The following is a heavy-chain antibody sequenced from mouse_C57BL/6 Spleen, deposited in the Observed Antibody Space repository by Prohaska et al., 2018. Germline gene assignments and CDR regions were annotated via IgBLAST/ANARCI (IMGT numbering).Heavy chain of an antibody. J-gene: IGHJ4*01. V-gene: IGHV7-3*01. D-gene: IGHD4-1*01. CDR2: MRNKANGYTT. CDR1: GFTFTDYY. CDR3: ARCSLERGSMDY. Sequence: EVKLVESGGGLVQPGGSLSLSCAASGFTFTDYYISWVRQPPGKALVWVGCMRNKANGYTTEDSESVKGRFTSSRDNSQSILYLQMNALRAEDSATYYCARCSLERGSMDYWGQGTSVTVSS.